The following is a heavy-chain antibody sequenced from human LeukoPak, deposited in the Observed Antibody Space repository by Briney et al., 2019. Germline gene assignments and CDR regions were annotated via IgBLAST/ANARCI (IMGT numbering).Heavy chain of an antibody. J-gene: IGHJ4*02. D-gene: IGHD3-10*01. CDR2: VYYSGST. Sequence: PSETLSLTCTVSGGSTSSSSYYWGWIRQPPGKGMEWIGSVYYSGSTYYNPSLKSRVTISVDTSKNQFSLKLSSVTAADTAVYYCASMPLWFGELLNPPDYWGQGTLVTVSS. CDR3: ASMPLWFGELLNPPDY. CDR1: GGSTSSSSYY. V-gene: IGHV4-39*01.